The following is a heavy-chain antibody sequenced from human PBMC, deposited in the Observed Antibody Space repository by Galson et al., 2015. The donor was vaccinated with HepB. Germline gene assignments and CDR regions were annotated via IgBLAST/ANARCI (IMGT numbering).Heavy chain of an antibody. V-gene: IGHV3-9*01. D-gene: IGHD6-13*01. J-gene: IGHJ4*02. CDR3: AKLSAAALRGYFDF. Sequence: SLRLSCAASGFIFNDYAMHWVRQAPGKGLEWVSGITWNSATKLYADSVKGRFTISRDSARVFLQMNSLTPEDTALYYCAKLSAAALRGYFDFWGQGALVFVSS. CDR2: ITWNSATK. CDR1: GFIFNDYA.